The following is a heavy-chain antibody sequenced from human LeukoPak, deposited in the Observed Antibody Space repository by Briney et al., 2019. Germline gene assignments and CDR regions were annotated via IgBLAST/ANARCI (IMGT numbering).Heavy chain of an antibody. D-gene: IGHD1-14*01. Sequence: SETLSLTCTVSGGSISSYYWSWIRQPPGKGLEWIGYIYYSGSTNYNPSLKSRVTISVDTSKNQFSLKLSSVTAADTAVYYCARFPDLMAFDIWGQGTMVTVSS. V-gene: IGHV4-59*12. J-gene: IGHJ3*02. CDR1: GGSISSYY. CDR3: ARFPDLMAFDI. CDR2: IYYSGST.